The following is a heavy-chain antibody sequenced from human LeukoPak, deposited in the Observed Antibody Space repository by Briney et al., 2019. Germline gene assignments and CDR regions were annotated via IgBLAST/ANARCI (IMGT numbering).Heavy chain of an antibody. J-gene: IGHJ6*03. D-gene: IGHD6-19*01. V-gene: IGHV1-2*02. CDR2: INPNSGGT. CDR1: GYTFTGYY. Sequence: ASVKVSRKASGYTFTGYYIHWVRQAPGQGLECMGWINPNSGGTNYAQKFRGRVTMTRDTSISTAYMELSSLRSDDTAVYYCARDLYQWLPSTRPRDYYYYMDVWGEGTTVTVSS. CDR3: ARDLYQWLPSTRPRDYYYYMDV.